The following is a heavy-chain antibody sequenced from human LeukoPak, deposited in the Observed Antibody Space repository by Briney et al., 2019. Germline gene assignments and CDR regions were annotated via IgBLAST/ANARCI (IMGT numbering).Heavy chain of an antibody. J-gene: IGHJ5*02. CDR3: ARDLGINYYDSSGYPINWFDP. CDR1: SGSISSYY. Sequence: PSETLSLTCTVSSGSISSYYWSWIRQPPGKGLEWIGYIYYSGSTNYNPSLKSRVTISVDTSKNQFSLKLSSVTAADTAVYYCARDLGINYYDSSGYPINWFDPWGQGTLVTVSS. CDR2: IYYSGST. D-gene: IGHD3-22*01. V-gene: IGHV4-59*01.